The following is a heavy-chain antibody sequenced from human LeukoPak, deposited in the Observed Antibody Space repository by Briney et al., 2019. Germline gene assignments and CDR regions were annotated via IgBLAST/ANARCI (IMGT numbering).Heavy chain of an antibody. CDR3: ARLIVGATPDY. CDR2: INQSGST. D-gene: IGHD1-26*01. Sequence: SETLSLTCAVYGGSFSGYYWSWIRQPPGKGLEWIGEINQSGSTNHNPSLKSRVTISVDTSKNQFSLKLSSVTAADTAVYYCARLIVGATPDYWGQGTLVTVPS. CDR1: GGSFSGYY. J-gene: IGHJ4*02. V-gene: IGHV4-34*01.